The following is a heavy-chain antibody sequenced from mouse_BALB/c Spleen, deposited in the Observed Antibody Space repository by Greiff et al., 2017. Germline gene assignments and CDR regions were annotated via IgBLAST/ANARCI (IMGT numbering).Heavy chain of an antibody. J-gene: IGHJ4*01. CDR1: GYSITSGYY. Sequence: EVQLVESGPGLVKPSQSLSLTCSVTGYSITSGYYWNWIRQFPGNKLEWMGYISYDGSNNYNPSLKNRISITRDTSKNQFFLKLNSVTTEDTATYYCARGRGSSGYVSYYAMDYWGQGTSVTVSS. V-gene: IGHV3-6*02. CDR2: ISYDGSN. D-gene: IGHD3-1*01. CDR3: ARGRGSSGYVSYYAMDY.